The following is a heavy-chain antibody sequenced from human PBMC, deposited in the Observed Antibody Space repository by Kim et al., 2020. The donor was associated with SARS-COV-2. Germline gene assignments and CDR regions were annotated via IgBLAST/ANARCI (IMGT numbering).Heavy chain of an antibody. CDR1: GYSFTSYW. Sequence: GESLKISCKGSGYSFTSYWIGWVRQMPGKGLEWMGIIYPGDSDTRYSPSFQGQVTISADKSISTAYLQWSSLKASDTAMYYCARSRTYDYVWGSPSRWGQGTLVTVSS. CDR2: IYPGDSDT. CDR3: ARSRTYDYVWGSPSR. J-gene: IGHJ4*02. D-gene: IGHD3-16*01. V-gene: IGHV5-51*01.